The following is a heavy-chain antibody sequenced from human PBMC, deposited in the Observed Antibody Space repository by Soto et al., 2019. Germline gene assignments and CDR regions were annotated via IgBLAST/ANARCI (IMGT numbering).Heavy chain of an antibody. CDR1: GFSVWIWV. V-gene: IGHV3-23*01. D-gene: IGHD4-17*01. CDR3: AKDRIRTTLRGQLDY. Sequence: LGSAASGFSVWIWVVALFCQTPGKGLDWVSSISAAGGSTYYADSVKGRFTISRDTSTNTLYLQMNSLRAEDTAVYYFAKDRIRTTLRGQLDYWGKGTLDTVTP. J-gene: IGHJ4*02. CDR2: ISAAGGST.